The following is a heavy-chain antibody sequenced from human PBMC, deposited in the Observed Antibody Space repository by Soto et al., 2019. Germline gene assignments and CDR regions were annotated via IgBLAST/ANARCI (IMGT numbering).Heavy chain of an antibody. CDR1: GFTFSTYA. J-gene: IGHJ4*02. Sequence: EVQLLESGGGLVQPGGSLRLSCAASGFTFSTYAMIWVRQAPGKGLERVSVITGSGGSTYYADSVKGRVTISRDTSKNTLFLQMNSLRAEDTAVYYCAKDRDGDYGGIDYWGQGTMVTVSS. V-gene: IGHV3-23*01. CDR2: ITGSGGST. D-gene: IGHD4-17*01. CDR3: AKDRDGDYGGIDY.